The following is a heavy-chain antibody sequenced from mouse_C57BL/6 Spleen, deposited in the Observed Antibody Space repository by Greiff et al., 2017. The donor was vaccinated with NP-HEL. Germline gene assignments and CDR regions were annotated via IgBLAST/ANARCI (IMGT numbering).Heavy chain of an antibody. D-gene: IGHD1-1*01. Sequence: VQLQESGAELVKPGASVKLSCKASGYTFTSYWMQWVKQRPGQGLEWIGELDPSDSYTNYNQKFKGKATLTVDTSSSTAYMQLSSLTSEDSAVYYCARQRTVGATFDYWGQGTTLTVSS. J-gene: IGHJ2*01. CDR1: GYTFTSYW. CDR2: LDPSDSYT. V-gene: IGHV1-50*01. CDR3: ARQRTVGATFDY.